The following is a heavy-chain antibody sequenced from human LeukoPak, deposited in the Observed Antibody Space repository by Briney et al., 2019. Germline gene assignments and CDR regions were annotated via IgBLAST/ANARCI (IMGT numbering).Heavy chain of an antibody. V-gene: IGHV4-39*01. CDR1: GGSISSSTYY. CDR3: ARQGVGATDC. CDR2: ITYSGST. Sequence: KTSETLSLTCTVSGGSISSSTYYWAWIRQSPGKGLEWIGSITYSGSTYYNPSLESRVTISVDTSKNQFSLRPISVTAVDTAVYYCARQGVGATDCWGQGTLVTVSS. J-gene: IGHJ4*02. D-gene: IGHD1-26*01.